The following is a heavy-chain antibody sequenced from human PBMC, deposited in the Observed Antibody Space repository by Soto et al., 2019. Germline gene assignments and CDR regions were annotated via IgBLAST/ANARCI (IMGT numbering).Heavy chain of an antibody. Sequence: GGVLRLSCVASGFTFSSYALHWVRQTPGKGLEWVAVTSYDGSNKYYADSVEGRFTISRDNSNNTLYLQTSSLTTEDTAMYYCARDWETSATGRIDSWGQGTLVTVSS. CDR1: GFTFSSYA. J-gene: IGHJ4*02. CDR2: TSYDGSNK. CDR3: ARDWETSATGRIDS. V-gene: IGHV3-30-3*01. D-gene: IGHD3-9*01.